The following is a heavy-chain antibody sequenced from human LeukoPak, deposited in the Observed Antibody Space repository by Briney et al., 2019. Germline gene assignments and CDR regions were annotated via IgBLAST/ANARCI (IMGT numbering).Heavy chain of an antibody. CDR3: ARVQATPSPAYFDY. CDR2: IYTSGST. Sequence: SVTLSLTCTVSGGSSSSGSYYWSWIRRPARKGLEWIGRIYTSGSTNYNPSLTSQVTMSVDPSKNQSSLKLTSVTAPGTAVHYCARVQATPSPAYFDYWGQGTLVTVSS. V-gene: IGHV4-61*02. J-gene: IGHJ4*02. CDR1: GGSSSSGSYY. D-gene: IGHD5-12*01.